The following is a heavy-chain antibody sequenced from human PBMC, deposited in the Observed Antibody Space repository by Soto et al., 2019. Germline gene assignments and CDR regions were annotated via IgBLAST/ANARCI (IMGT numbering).Heavy chain of an antibody. J-gene: IGHJ6*02. V-gene: IGHV6-1*01. CDR2: TYYRSKWYN. CDR1: GDSVSSNSAA. Sequence: SQTLSLTCVISGDSVSSNSAAWNWIRQSPSRGLEWLGRTYYRSKWYNDYAVSVKSRITINPDTSKNQFSLQLNSVTPEDTAVCYCARVVWGVPAGYCSGGSCITYYYYGMDVWGQGTTVTVSS. D-gene: IGHD2-15*01. CDR3: ARVVWGVPAGYCSGGSCITYYYYGMDV.